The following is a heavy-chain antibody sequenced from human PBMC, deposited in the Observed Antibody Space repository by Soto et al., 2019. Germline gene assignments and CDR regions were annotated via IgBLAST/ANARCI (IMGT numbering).Heavy chain of an antibody. J-gene: IGHJ5*02. Sequence: SETLSLTCAVSGGSISSGGYSWSWIRQPPGKGLEWIGYIYHSGSTYYNPSLKSRVTISVDRSKNQFSLKLSSVTAADTAVYYCARDWPPGYSSSWSLGKWFDPWGQGTLVTVSS. CDR2: IYHSGST. V-gene: IGHV4-30-2*01. D-gene: IGHD6-13*01. CDR1: GGSISSGGYS. CDR3: ARDWPPGYSSSWSLGKWFDP.